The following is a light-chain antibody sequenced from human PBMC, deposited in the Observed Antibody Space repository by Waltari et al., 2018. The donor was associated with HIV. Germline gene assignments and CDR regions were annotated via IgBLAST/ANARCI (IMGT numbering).Light chain of an antibody. CDR2: EVC. CDR1: SSDTGYFDY. CDR3: CSYAGTYTYV. J-gene: IGLJ1*01. Sequence: QSALTQPRSVSGSPGQSVTISCTGTSSDTGYFDYVSWYQQYPGKAPKVIIYEVCQRPSGVPDRFTASKSGITASLTISGLQDEDEADYYCCSYAGTYTYVFGTGTTVTVL. V-gene: IGLV2-11*01.